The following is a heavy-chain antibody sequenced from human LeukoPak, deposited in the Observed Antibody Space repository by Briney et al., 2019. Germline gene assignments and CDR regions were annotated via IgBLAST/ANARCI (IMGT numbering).Heavy chain of an antibody. CDR3: ARDLGRPSGSYSMTWWFDP. CDR2: IWYDGSNK. J-gene: IGHJ5*02. Sequence: QPGGSLRLSCAASGFTFSSSGTHWVRQAPGKGLEWVAVIWYDGSNKYYADSVKGRFTISRDNSKNTLYLQMNSLRAEDTAVYYCARDLGRPSGSYSMTWWFDPWGQGTLVADSS. V-gene: IGHV3-33*01. CDR1: GFTFSSSG. D-gene: IGHD3-10*01.